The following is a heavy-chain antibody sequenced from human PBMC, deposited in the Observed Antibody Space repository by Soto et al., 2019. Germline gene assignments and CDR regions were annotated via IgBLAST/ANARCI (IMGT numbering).Heavy chain of an antibody. CDR3: ARTYSSSWSPFDY. D-gene: IGHD6-13*01. CDR2: IYYSGST. CDR1: GGSISSSSYY. V-gene: IGHV4-39*07. Sequence: SETLSLTCTVSGGSISSSSYYWGWIRQPPGKGLEWIGYIYYSGSTNYNPSLKSRVTISVDTSKNQFSLKLSSVTAADTAVYYCARTYSSSWSPFDYWGRGTLVTVSS. J-gene: IGHJ4*02.